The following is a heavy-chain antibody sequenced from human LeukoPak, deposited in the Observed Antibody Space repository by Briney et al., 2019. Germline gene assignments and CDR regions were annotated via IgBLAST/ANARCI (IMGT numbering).Heavy chain of an antibody. Sequence: HRASVKVSCKASGYTFTSYGISWVRQAPGQGLEWMGWINPNSGGTNYAQKFQGRVTMTRDTSISTAYMELSRLRSDDTAVYYCARVGGYNWNAREYYFDYWGQGTLVTVSS. J-gene: IGHJ4*02. CDR3: ARVGGYNWNAREYYFDY. CDR2: INPNSGGT. V-gene: IGHV1-2*02. D-gene: IGHD1-1*01. CDR1: GYTFTSYG.